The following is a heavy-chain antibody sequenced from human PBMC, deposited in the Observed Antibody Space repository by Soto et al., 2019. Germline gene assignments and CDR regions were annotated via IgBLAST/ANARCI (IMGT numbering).Heavy chain of an antibody. CDR1: GFTFSDYY. J-gene: IGHJ4*02. CDR2: ISSSGSTI. D-gene: IGHD4-17*01. Sequence: LRLSCAASGFTFSDYYMSWIRQAPGKGLEWVSYISSSGSTIYYADSVKGRFTISRDNAKNSLYLQMNSLRAEDTAVYYCARETTATVVTPLYFDYWGQGTLVTVSS. V-gene: IGHV3-11*01. CDR3: ARETTATVVTPLYFDY.